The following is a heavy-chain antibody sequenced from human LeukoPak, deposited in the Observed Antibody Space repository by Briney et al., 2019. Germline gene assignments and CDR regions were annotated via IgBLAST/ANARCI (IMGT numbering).Heavy chain of an antibody. J-gene: IGHJ4*02. CDR2: ISGSGGST. Sequence: GGSLRLSCAASGFTFSSYGMSWVRQAPGKGLEWVSGISGSGGSTYYADSVKGRFTISRDNSKNTLYLQMNSLRAEDTAVYYCAIRVSSWYYFDYWGQGTLVTVSS. V-gene: IGHV3-23*01. CDR1: GFTFSSYG. CDR3: AIRVSSWYYFDY. D-gene: IGHD6-13*01.